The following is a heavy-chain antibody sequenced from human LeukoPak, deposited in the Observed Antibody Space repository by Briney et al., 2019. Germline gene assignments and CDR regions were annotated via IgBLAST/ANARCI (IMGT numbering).Heavy chain of an antibody. Sequence: PGGSLRLSCAASGFTFSSYAMHWVRQAPGKGLEWVAVISYDGSNKYYADPVKGRFTISRDNSKNTLYLQMNSLRAEDTAVYYCAKAPPDYWGQGTLVTVSS. CDR1: GFTFSSYA. CDR2: ISYDGSNK. J-gene: IGHJ4*02. CDR3: AKAPPDY. V-gene: IGHV3-30-3*01.